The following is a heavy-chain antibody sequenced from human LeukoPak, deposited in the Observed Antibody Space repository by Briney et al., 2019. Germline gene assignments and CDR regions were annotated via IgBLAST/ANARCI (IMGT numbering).Heavy chain of an antibody. CDR3: ARDFGDWRTDY. D-gene: IGHD2-21*02. CDR2: INYSGKI. Sequence: TGGSLRLSCAASGFTFDTYAMSWVRQAPGKGLEWIGSINYSGKITYNPSLKSRVTVSLDTSKNQFSLTLSSVTAADTAVYYCARDFGDWRTDYWGQGTLVTVSS. V-gene: IGHV4-59*12. CDR1: GFTFDTYA. J-gene: IGHJ4*02.